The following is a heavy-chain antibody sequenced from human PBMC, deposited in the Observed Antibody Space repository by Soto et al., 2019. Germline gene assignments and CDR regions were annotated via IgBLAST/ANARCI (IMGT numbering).Heavy chain of an antibody. CDR1: GFTFSIYW. Sequence: GGSLRLSCAASGFTFSIYWRHWVRQAPGKGLVWVSRINSDGSSTSYADSVKGRFTISRDNAKNTLYLQMNSLRAEDTAVYYCARDSVGATIPFDYWGQGTLVTVSS. J-gene: IGHJ4*02. D-gene: IGHD1-26*01. CDR2: INSDGSST. CDR3: ARDSVGATIPFDY. V-gene: IGHV3-74*01.